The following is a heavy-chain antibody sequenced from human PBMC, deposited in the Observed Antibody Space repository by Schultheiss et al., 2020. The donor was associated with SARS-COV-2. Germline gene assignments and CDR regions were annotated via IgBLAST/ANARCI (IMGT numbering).Heavy chain of an antibody. CDR1: GFTFRNYW. D-gene: IGHD1-26*01. CDR3: ARGIGATSGESDY. CDR2: IHDDGSST. Sequence: GGSLRLSCAASGFTFRNYWMYWVRQAPGKGLVWVSHIHDDGSSTSYADSVKGRFTISRDNAKNTVYLQMNSLRVEDTAVYYCARGIGATSGESDYWGQGTLVTVSS. J-gene: IGHJ4*02. V-gene: IGHV3-74*01.